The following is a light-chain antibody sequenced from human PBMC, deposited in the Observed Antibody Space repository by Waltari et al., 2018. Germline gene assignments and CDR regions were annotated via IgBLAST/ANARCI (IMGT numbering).Light chain of an antibody. CDR2: DVS. CDR3: CSYAGSYTPV. Sequence: QSALTQPRSVSGSPGQSVTISCTGTSSDVGGYNYVSWYQQHPGKAPKLMIYDVSKRPSGVPDRFSGSKSGNTASLTISGLQAEDEADYYCCSYAGSYTPVFGEGTKLTVL. J-gene: IGLJ2*01. CDR1: SSDVGGYNY. V-gene: IGLV2-11*01.